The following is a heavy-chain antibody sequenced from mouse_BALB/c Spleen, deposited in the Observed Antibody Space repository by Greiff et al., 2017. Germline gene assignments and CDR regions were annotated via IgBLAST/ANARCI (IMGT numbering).Heavy chain of an antibody. CDR2: ISSGGSYT. CDR1: GFTFSSYA. CDR3: ARDYGSSWFAY. Sequence: DVQLVESGGGLVKPGGSLKLSCAASGFTFSSYAMSWVRQSPEKRLEWVAEISSGGSYTYYPDTVTGRFTISRDNAKNTLYLEMSSLRSEDTAMYYCARDYGSSWFAYWGQGTLVTVSA. J-gene: IGHJ3*01. D-gene: IGHD1-1*01. V-gene: IGHV5-9-4*01.